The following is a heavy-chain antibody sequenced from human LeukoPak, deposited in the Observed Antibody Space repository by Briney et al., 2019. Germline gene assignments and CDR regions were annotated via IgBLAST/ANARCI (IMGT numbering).Heavy chain of an antibody. D-gene: IGHD1-14*01. CDR2: IYHSGST. Sequence: SETLSLTCTVSGYSISSGYYWGWIRQPPVKGLEWIGSIYHSGSTYYNPSLKSRVTISVDTSKNQFSLKLSSVTAADTAVYYCARDPAPPTIRNEIDYWGQGTLVTVSS. J-gene: IGHJ4*02. CDR3: ARDPAPPTIRNEIDY. V-gene: IGHV4-38-2*02. CDR1: GYSISSGYY.